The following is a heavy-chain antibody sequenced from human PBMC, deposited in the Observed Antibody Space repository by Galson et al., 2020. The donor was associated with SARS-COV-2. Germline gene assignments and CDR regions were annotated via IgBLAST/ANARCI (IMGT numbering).Heavy chain of an antibody. CDR2: ISRNSGSI. Sequence: SLKISCAASGSTFDDYAMHWVRHAPGKGLEWVSGISRNSGSIGYADSVKGRLTISRDNAKNSLYLQMNSPRGEDTDLYYCAKSEGAGTSWDYWGQGALVTVSS. CDR3: AKSEGAGTSWDY. J-gene: IGHJ4*02. CDR1: GSTFDDYA. D-gene: IGHD6-13*01. V-gene: IGHV3-9*01.